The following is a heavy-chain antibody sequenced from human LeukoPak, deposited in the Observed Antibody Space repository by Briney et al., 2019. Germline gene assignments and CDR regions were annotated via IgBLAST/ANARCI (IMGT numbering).Heavy chain of an antibody. CDR2: INSDGSST. V-gene: IGHV3-74*01. Sequence: PGGSLRLSCAASGFTFSSYWMHWVRQAPGKGLVWVSRINSDGSSTSYADSVKGRFTISRDNAKNTLYLQMSSLRVEDTAMYYCARDLRKSADYYFDYWGQGTLVTVSS. CDR1: GFTFSSYW. CDR3: ARDLRKSADYYFDY. D-gene: IGHD3/OR15-3a*01. J-gene: IGHJ4*02.